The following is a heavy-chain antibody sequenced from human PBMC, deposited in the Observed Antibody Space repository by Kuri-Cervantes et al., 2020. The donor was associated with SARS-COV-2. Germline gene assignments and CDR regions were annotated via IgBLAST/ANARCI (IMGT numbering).Heavy chain of an antibody. CDR2: IYTSGST. D-gene: IGHD2-8*01. CDR1: GGSISSGSYY. Sequence: LRLSCTVSGGSISSGSYYWSWIRQPAGKGLEWIGRIYTSGSTNYNPSLKSRVTMSVDTSKNQFSLKLSSVTAADTAVYYCARDSLMGSGGWFDPWGQGTLVTVSS. CDR3: ARDSLMGSGGWFDP. J-gene: IGHJ5*02. V-gene: IGHV4-61*02.